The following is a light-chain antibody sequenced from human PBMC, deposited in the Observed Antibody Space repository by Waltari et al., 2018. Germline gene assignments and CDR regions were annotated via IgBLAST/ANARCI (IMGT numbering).Light chain of an antibody. J-gene: IGLJ2*01. Sequence: QSVLTQPPSVSAAPGQTVTISCSGTSPNIGNNYVSWYQQFPGTAPKLLIYENNKRPSGIPDRFFGSKSGTSATLDIHGLQTGDEADYYCGTWDSSLSVGVLGGGTKLTVL. CDR1: SPNIGNNY. V-gene: IGLV1-51*01. CDR2: ENN. CDR3: GTWDSSLSVGV.